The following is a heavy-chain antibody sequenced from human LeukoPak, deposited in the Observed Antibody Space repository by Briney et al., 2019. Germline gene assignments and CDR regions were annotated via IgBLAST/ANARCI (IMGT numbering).Heavy chain of an antibody. CDR3: ARDHAYRTDY. J-gene: IGHJ4*02. D-gene: IGHD2-2*01. CDR1: GFSFSNDW. CDR2: INQDESKK. Sequence: QPGGSLRLSCAASGFSFSNDWMCWVRQAPGKGLEWVANINQDESKKYYVDSVKGRFTISRDNAKNSLHLQMSSLRAEDTAVYYCARDHAYRTDYWGQGTLVTVSS. V-gene: IGHV3-7*01.